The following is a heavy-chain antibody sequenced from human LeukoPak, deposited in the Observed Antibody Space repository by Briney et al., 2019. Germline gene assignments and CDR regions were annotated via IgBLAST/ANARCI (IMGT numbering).Heavy chain of an antibody. CDR1: GASIGHFY. CDR3: ARGIGDILTGYYTN. J-gene: IGHJ4*02. CDR2: IYYSGST. D-gene: IGHD3-9*01. Sequence: SETLSLTCTVSGASIGHFYWTWIRQSPGKGLEWIGFIYYSGSTNYNPSLQSRVTISVDTSKNQFSLKLSSVTAADTAVYYCARGIGDILTGYYTNWGQGTLVTVSS. V-gene: IGHV4-59*01.